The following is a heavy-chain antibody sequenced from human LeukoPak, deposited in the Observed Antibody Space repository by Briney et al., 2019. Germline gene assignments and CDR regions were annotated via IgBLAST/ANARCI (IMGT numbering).Heavy chain of an antibody. J-gene: IGHJ4*02. V-gene: IGHV1-18*01. CDR1: GGTFSSYA. CDR2: ISAYNGNT. D-gene: IGHD3-22*01. Sequence: ASVKVSCKASGGTFSSYAISWVRQAPGQGLEWMGWISAYNGNTNYAQKLQGRVTMTTDTSTSTAYMELRSLRSDDTAVYYCARDGPPGFDDSSGYYYGGYYFDYWGQGTLVTVSS. CDR3: ARDGPPGFDDSSGYYYGGYYFDY.